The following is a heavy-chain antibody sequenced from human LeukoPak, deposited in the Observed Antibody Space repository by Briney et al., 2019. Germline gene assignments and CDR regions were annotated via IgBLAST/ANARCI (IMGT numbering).Heavy chain of an antibody. V-gene: IGHV3-15*01. J-gene: IGHJ4*02. D-gene: IGHD3-10*01. CDR3: AKDMDVGGYGSGSYFDY. Sequence: GGSLRLSCVVSGFTFSNAWMSWVRQAPGKGLEWVGHIKSKTDGGTTDYAAPVKGRFTISRDDSKNTLSLQMNSLRAEDTAVYYCAKDMDVGGYGSGSYFDYWGQGTLVTVSS. CDR2: IKSKTDGGTT. CDR1: GFTFSNAW.